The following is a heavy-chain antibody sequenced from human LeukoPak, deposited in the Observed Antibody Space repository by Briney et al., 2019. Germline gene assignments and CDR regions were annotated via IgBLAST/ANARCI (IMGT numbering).Heavy chain of an antibody. Sequence: SETLSLTCSVSGGSISSGGYYWAWIRQPPGKGLEWSGSIYYSGSTYYNPSLKSRVTISVDTSKNQFSLKLSSVTAADTAVYYCARGMAATRPKGYCSGGSCYYHYYYMDVWGKGTTVTVSS. V-gene: IGHV4-39*07. CDR3: ARGMAATRPKGYCSGGSCYYHYYYMDV. CDR2: IYYSGST. D-gene: IGHD2-15*01. CDR1: GGSISSGGYY. J-gene: IGHJ6*03.